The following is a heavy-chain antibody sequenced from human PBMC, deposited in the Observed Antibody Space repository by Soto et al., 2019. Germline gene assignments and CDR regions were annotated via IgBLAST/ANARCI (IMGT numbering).Heavy chain of an antibody. Sequence: SETLSLTCTVSGSSISSSSYYWGWIRQPPGKGLEWIGSIYYSGSTYYNPSLKSRVTISVDTSKNQFSLKLSSVTAADTAVYYCARYCSGGSCYPGDDAFDIWGQGTMVT. J-gene: IGHJ3*02. CDR3: ARYCSGGSCYPGDDAFDI. CDR2: IYYSGST. D-gene: IGHD2-15*01. V-gene: IGHV4-39*01. CDR1: GSSISSSSYY.